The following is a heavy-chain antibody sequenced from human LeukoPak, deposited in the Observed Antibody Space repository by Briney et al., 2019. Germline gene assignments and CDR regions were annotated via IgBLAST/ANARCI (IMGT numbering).Heavy chain of an antibody. D-gene: IGHD6-13*01. CDR1: GFTFGDYA. CDR2: IRSKAYGGTT. Sequence: GGSLRLSCTASGFTFGDYAMSWFRQAPGKGLEWVGFIRSKAYGGTTEYAASVKGRFTISRDDSKSIAYLQMNSLKAEDTAVYYCTRVSSWKGIDYWGQGTLVTVSS. V-gene: IGHV3-49*03. CDR3: TRVSSWKGIDY. J-gene: IGHJ4*02.